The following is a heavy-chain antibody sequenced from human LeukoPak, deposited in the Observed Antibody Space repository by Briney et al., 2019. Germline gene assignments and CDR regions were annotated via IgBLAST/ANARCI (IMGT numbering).Heavy chain of an antibody. CDR2: ISSRSSYT. V-gene: IGHV3-11*06. Sequence: GGSLRLSCAASCVTIINNYMSWFRQALGEGVVGCSYISSRSSYTNYADSVKGRFTISRDNAKNSLYLQMNSLRAEDTAVYYCARGPQNYGSGNWFDHWGQGTLVTVSS. CDR1: CVTIINNY. CDR3: ARGPQNYGSGNWFDH. J-gene: IGHJ5*02. D-gene: IGHD3-10*01.